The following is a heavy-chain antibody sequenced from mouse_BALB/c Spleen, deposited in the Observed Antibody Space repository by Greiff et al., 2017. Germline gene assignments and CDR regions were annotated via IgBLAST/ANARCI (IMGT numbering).Heavy chain of an antibody. CDR2: IYPGNSDT. V-gene: IGHV1-5*01. CDR1: GYTFTSYW. CDR3: TRRFTTVVAYYYAMDY. J-gene: IGHJ4*01. D-gene: IGHD1-1*01. Sequence: VQLQQSGTVLARPGASVKMSCKASGYTFTSYWMHWVKQRPGQGLEWIGAIYPGNSDTSYNQKFKGKAKLTAVTSTSTAYMELSSLTNEDSAVYYCTRRFTTVVAYYYAMDYWGQGTSVTVSS.